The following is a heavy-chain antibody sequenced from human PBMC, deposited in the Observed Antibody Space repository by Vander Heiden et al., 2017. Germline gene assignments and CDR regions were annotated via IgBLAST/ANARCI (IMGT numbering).Heavy chain of an antibody. Sequence: EVQLVESGGGLVQPGGSLRLRCVASGFKFRHSVITWVRQAPGKGLEWVSTISGSGNDADYAGSVKGRFIISRDNSKNTLYLQMNSLRAGDTALYYCAKEGLWYGGNWFDPWGQGTLVTVSS. CDR1: GFKFRHSV. CDR2: ISGSGNDA. J-gene: IGHJ5*01. V-gene: IGHV3-23*04. D-gene: IGHD3-10*01. CDR3: AKEGLWYGGNWFDP.